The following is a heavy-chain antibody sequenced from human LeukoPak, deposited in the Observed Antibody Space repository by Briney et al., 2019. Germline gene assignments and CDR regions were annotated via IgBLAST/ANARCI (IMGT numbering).Heavy chain of an antibody. CDR1: SGSFSGSY. CDR3: TRSPPPGATAYGVVDL. Sequence: PSETLSLTCAVYSGSFSGSYWSWIRQPPGKGLEWIGEINHGGSTNYNPSLKSRVTISIDTSKNQFSLKLRSVSAADTAVYFCTRSPPPGATAYGVVDLWGQGTLVTVSS. J-gene: IGHJ4*02. V-gene: IGHV4-34*01. CDR2: INHGGST. D-gene: IGHD3-16*01.